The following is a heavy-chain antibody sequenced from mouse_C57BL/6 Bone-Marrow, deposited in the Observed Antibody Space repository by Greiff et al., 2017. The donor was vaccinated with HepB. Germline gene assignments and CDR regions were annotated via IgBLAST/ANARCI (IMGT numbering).Heavy chain of an antibody. V-gene: IGHV1-55*01. CDR2: IYPGSGST. CDR3: ARQLRLRGFAY. D-gene: IGHD3-2*02. Sequence: QVQLQQPGAELVKPGASVKMSCKASGYTFTSYWITWVKQRPGQGLEWIGDIYPGSGSTNYNEKFKSKATLTAEKSSSTAYMQLSSLTSEDSAVYFCARQLRLRGFAYWGQGTLVTVSA. CDR1: GYTFTSYW. J-gene: IGHJ3*01.